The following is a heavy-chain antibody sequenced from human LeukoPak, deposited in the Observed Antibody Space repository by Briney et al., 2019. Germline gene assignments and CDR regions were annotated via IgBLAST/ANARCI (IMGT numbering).Heavy chain of an antibody. D-gene: IGHD5-18*01. CDR2: IYYSGRT. CDR3: ERVSAMVPTGGLDP. J-gene: IGHJ5*02. Sequence: SSETLSLTCTVSVGSISIYYWSCIRQPPGKGREGIGHIYYSGRTNYNPSLKSRVTISVDPYQSQFSLKLRSVTAADPAVYYCERVSAMVPTGGLDPWGQGTLVTVSS. CDR1: VGSISIYY. V-gene: IGHV4-59*13.